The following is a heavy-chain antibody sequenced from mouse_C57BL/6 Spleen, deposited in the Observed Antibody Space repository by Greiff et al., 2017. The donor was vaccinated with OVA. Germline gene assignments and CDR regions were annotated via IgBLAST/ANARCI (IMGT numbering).Heavy chain of an antibody. CDR1: GYAFTNYL. J-gene: IGHJ2*01. CDR2: INPGSGGT. CDR3: ARWFDY. V-gene: IGHV1-54*01. Sequence: VKLMESGAELVRPGTSVKVSCKASGYAFTNYLIEWVKQRPGQGLEWIGVINPGSGGTNYNEKFKGKATLTADKSSSTAYMQLSSLTSEDSAVYFCARWFDYWGQGTTLTVSS.